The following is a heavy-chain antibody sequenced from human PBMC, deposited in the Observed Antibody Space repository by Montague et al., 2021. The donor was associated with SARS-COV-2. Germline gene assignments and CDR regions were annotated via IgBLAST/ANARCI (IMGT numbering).Heavy chain of an antibody. Sequence: SLRLSCAASGFTFSSYAMHWVRQAPGKGLEWVAVISYDGSNKYYADSVKGRFTISRDNSKNTLYLQMNSLRAEDTAVYYCASTFLEIFFDYWGQGTLVTVSS. CDR3: ASTFLEIFFDY. D-gene: IGHD3-9*01. CDR1: GFTFSSYA. J-gene: IGHJ4*02. CDR2: ISYDGSNK. V-gene: IGHV3-30-3*01.